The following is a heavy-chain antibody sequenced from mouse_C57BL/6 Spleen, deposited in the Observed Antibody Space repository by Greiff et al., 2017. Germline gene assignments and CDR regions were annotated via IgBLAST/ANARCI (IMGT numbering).Heavy chain of an antibody. CDR2: IDPENGDT. Sequence: VQLQQSGAELVRPGASVKLSCTASGFNIKDDYMHWVKQRPEQGLEWIGWIDPENGDTEYASKFQGKATITADTSSNPAYLQLSSLTSEDTAVYYCTRRNGGAMDYWGQGTSVTVSS. CDR3: TRRNGGAMDY. CDR1: GFNIKDDY. J-gene: IGHJ4*01. V-gene: IGHV14-4*01.